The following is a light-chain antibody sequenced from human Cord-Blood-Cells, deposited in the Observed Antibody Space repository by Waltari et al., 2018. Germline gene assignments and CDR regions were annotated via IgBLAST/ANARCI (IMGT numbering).Light chain of an antibody. CDR1: SNDVGGYNY. Sequence: QSALTHPSPVSGSPGQSITIACPGTSNDVGGYNYVAWYQQHPGKAPKLMIYDVSKRPSGVSNRFSGSKSGNTASLTISGLQAEDEADYYCSSYTSSSTWVFGGGTKLTVL. CDR3: SSYTSSSTWV. CDR2: DVS. J-gene: IGLJ3*02. V-gene: IGLV2-14*01.